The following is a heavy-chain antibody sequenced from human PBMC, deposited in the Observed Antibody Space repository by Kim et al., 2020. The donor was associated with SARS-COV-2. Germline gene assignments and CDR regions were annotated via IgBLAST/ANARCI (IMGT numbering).Heavy chain of an antibody. Sequence: GGSLRLSCAASGFTFSSYGMHWVRQAPGKGLEWVAVIWYDGSNKYYADSVKGRFTISRDNSKNTLYLQMNSLRAEDTAVYYCARDRYYYDSSGYSFDYWGQGTLVTVSS. CDR2: IWYDGSNK. V-gene: IGHV3-33*08. D-gene: IGHD3-22*01. J-gene: IGHJ4*02. CDR1: GFTFSSYG. CDR3: ARDRYYYDSSGYSFDY.